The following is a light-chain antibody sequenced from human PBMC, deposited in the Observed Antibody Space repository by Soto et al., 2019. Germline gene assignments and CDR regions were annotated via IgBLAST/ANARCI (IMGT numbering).Light chain of an antibody. Sequence: DIQMTQSPSSLSASVGDRVTITCRASQTVSSYLHWYQQSPGKAPSLLIYLASTLQSGVPSRFSGSGSGTDFTLTISSLQPEDFANYYCQQSYSAPQTFGQGTKVEIK. V-gene: IGKV1-39*01. CDR2: LAS. CDR3: QQSYSAPQT. CDR1: QTVSSY. J-gene: IGKJ1*01.